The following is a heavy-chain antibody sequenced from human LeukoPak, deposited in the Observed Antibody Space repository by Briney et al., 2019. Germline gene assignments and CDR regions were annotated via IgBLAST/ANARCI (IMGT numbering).Heavy chain of an antibody. CDR2: ISWNSGSI. V-gene: IGHV3-9*01. J-gene: IGHJ6*02. Sequence: PGGSLRLSCAASGFTFDDYAMHWVRQAPGKGLEWVSGISWNSGSIGYADSVKGRFTISRDNAKNSLYLQMNSLRAEDTALYYCAKDLNLRGARGWAYYYYGMDVWGQGTTVTVSS. CDR1: GFTFDDYA. D-gene: IGHD6-19*01. CDR3: AKDLNLRGARGWAYYYYGMDV.